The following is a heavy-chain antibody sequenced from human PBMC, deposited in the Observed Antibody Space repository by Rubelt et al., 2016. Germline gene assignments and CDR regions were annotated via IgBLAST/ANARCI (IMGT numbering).Heavy chain of an antibody. CDR2: IQEDGSET. D-gene: IGHD1-26*01. CDR1: GFTFSSYS. V-gene: IGHV3-7*03. J-gene: IGHJ4*02. Sequence: EVQLVESGGDLVQPGGSLRLSCAASGFTFSSYSMNWVRQAPGKGLEWVASIQEDGSETKYVDSVKGRFVSSRDNAKNSVNLQMNSLSPEDTAVYFCAKDSRYSGSYWDFDYWGQGTLVTVSS. CDR3: AKDSRYSGSYWDFDY.